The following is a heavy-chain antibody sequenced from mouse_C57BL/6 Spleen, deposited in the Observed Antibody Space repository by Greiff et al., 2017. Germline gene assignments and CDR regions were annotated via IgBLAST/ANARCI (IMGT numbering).Heavy chain of an antibody. Sequence: QVQLQQPGAELVRPGTSVKLSCKASGYTFTSYWMHWVKQRPGQGLEWIGVIDPSDSYTNYNQKFKGKATLTVDPSSSTAYMQLSSLTSEDSAVYYCAPLYYDYPTEYFDVWGTGTTVTVSS. V-gene: IGHV1-59*01. CDR2: IDPSDSYT. D-gene: IGHD2-4*01. CDR3: APLYYDYPTEYFDV. CDR1: GYTFTSYW. J-gene: IGHJ1*03.